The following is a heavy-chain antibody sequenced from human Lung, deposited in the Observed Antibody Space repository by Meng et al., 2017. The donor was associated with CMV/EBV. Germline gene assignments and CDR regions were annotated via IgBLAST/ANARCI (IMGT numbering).Heavy chain of an antibody. CDR3: ARDWGCLARSDVFDI. Sequence: ASVXVSXKASGYTFSNYGISWVRRAPGQGLEWMGWVGGCDGDTNYALELRGRVTMTTDTSTNTVYMELRSLTSDDTAVYYCARDWGCLARSDVFDIWGQGTMVTVSS. J-gene: IGHJ3*02. D-gene: IGHD3-16*01. CDR1: GYTFSNYG. CDR2: VGGCDGDT. V-gene: IGHV1-18*01.